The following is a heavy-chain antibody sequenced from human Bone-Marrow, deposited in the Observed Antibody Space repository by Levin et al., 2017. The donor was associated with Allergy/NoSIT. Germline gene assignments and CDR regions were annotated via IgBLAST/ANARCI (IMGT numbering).Heavy chain of an antibody. J-gene: IGHJ2*01. V-gene: IGHV3-66*03. CDR2: IYSCGST. D-gene: IGHD2-2*01. CDR3: ARGSGCSSTSCYCPNWYFDL. CDR1: GFTVSSNY. Sequence: GGSLRLSCAASGFTVSSNYMSWVRQAPGKGLEWVSVIYSCGSTYYADSVKGRFTISRDNSKNTLYLQMNSLRAEDTAVYYCARGSGCSSTSCYCPNWYFDLWGRGTLVTVSS.